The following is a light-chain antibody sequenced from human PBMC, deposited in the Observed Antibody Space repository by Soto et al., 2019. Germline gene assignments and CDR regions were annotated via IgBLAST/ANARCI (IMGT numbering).Light chain of an antibody. J-gene: IGKJ1*01. V-gene: IGKV3-15*01. CDR2: GAS. CDR3: QQYNNWPPWT. CDR1: QSVSSSY. Sequence: EIVLTQTQLTLCLSXDERATLSXXXXQSVSSSYLAWYQQKPGQAPRLLIYGASTRATGIPARFSGSGSGTEFTLTISSLQSEDFAVYYCQQYNNWPPWTFGQGTKVDNK.